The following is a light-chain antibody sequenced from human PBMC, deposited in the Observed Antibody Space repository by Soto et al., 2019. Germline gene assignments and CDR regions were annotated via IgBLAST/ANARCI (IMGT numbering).Light chain of an antibody. J-gene: IGLJ2*01. V-gene: IGLV3-1*01. Sequence: SYELTQPPSVSVSQGQTATITCSGAKLGERYVCWYQQKPGQSPVLVLYQDTKRPSGIPERFSGSNSGNTAALTISGTQAMDEADYYCQAWDRTAPVVFGGGTKLTVL. CDR1: KLGERY. CDR3: QAWDRTAPVV. CDR2: QDT.